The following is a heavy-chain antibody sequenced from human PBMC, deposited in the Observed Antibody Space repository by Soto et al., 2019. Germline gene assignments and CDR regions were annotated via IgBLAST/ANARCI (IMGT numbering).Heavy chain of an antibody. CDR2: ISYDGSNK. V-gene: IGHV3-30-3*01. CDR3: ARGGSKYYYDSSGFQH. J-gene: IGHJ1*01. Sequence: GGSLRLSCAASGFTFSSYAMHWVRQAPGKGLEWVAVISYDGSNKYYADSVKGRFTISRDNSKNTLYLQMNSLRAEDTAVYYCARGGSKYYYDSSGFQHWGQGTLVTVSS. D-gene: IGHD3-22*01. CDR1: GFTFSSYA.